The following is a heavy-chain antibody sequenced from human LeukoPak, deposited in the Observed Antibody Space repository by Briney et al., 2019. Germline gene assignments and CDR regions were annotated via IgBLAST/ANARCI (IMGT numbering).Heavy chain of an antibody. CDR1: GGTFSSYA. CDR3: ARGKVSDILTGSYYFDY. J-gene: IGHJ4*02. CDR2: IIPIFGTA. V-gene: IGHV1-69*06. D-gene: IGHD3-9*01. Sequence: ASVKVSCKASGGTFSSYAISWVRQAPGQGLEWMGGIIPIFGTANYAQKFQGRVTITADKSTSTAYMELSSLRSEDTAVYYCARGKVSDILTGSYYFDYWGQGTLVTVSS.